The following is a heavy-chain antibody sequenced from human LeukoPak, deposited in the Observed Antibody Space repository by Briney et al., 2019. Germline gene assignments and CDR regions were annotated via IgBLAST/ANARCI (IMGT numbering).Heavy chain of an antibody. CDR3: ARRDLRELDY. V-gene: IGHV4-39*01. J-gene: IGHJ4*02. Sequence: SETLSLTCTVSGGSISSYYWGWIRQPPGKGLEWIGSIYYNGGTYYNPSLKSRVTISVDTSKNQFSLRLSSVTAADTAVYYCARRDLRELDYWGQGILVTVSS. D-gene: IGHD4-17*01. CDR1: GGSISSYY. CDR2: IYYNGGT.